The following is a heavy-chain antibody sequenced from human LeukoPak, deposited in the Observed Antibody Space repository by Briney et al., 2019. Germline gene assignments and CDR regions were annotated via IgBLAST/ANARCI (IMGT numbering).Heavy chain of an antibody. CDR2: IYSGGSI. D-gene: IGHD6-19*01. Sequence: GGSLRLSCAASGFSDSSNYMSWVRQAPGKGLEWVSVIYSGGSIYYADSVKGRFTISRDNSKNTLYLQMNSLRGEDTAVYYCARDNIAVAGTDYWGQGTLVTVSS. CDR1: GFSDSSNY. V-gene: IGHV3-66*02. J-gene: IGHJ4*02. CDR3: ARDNIAVAGTDY.